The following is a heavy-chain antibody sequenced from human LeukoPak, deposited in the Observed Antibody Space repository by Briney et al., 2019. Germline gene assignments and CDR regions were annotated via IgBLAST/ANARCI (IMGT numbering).Heavy chain of an antibody. CDR3: AQSTASYRAHGY. CDR2: TRHDGYT. CDR1: GGSISGSDW. V-gene: IGHV4-4*02. Sequence: SETLSLTCAVPGGSISGSDWWSWVRQPPGKGLEWIGETRHDGYTNYNPSLKIRVTISVDKSKNQFSLNLHSVTAADTAVYYCAQSTASYRAHGYWGQGILVTVSS. D-gene: IGHD2-8*02. J-gene: IGHJ4*02.